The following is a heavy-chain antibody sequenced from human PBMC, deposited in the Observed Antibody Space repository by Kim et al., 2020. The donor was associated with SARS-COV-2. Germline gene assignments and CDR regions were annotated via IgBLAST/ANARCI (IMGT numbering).Heavy chain of an antibody. CDR1: GGSISSGSYY. J-gene: IGHJ6*02. CDR3: AGTEDYYYYGMDV. Sequence: SKTLSLTCTVSGGSISSGSYYWSWIRQPAGKGLEWIGRIYTSGSTNYNPSLKSRVTISVDTSKNQFSLKLSSVTAADTAVYYCAGTEDYYYYGMDVWGQGTTVTVSS. D-gene: IGHD1-1*01. V-gene: IGHV4-61*02. CDR2: IYTSGST.